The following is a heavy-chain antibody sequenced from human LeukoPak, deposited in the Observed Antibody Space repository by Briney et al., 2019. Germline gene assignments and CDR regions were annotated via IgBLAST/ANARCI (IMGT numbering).Heavy chain of an antibody. CDR1: GGTFSSYA. V-gene: IGHV1-69*06. J-gene: IGHJ4*02. Sequence: GASVKVSCKASGGTFSSYAISWVRQAPGQGLEWMGGIIPIFGTANYAQKFQGRVTITADKSTSTAYMELSSLRSEDTAVYYCARHDYGDYLPNAGYFDYWGQGTLVTVSS. CDR2: IIPIFGTA. D-gene: IGHD4-17*01. CDR3: ARHDYGDYLPNAGYFDY.